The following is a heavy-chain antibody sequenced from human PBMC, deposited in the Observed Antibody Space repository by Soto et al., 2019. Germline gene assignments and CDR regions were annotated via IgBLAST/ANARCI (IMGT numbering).Heavy chain of an antibody. J-gene: IGHJ3*02. CDR1: GGSISSGGYY. CDR3: ARDGLLYGSGSRDAFDI. Sequence: QVQLQESGPGLVKPSQTLSLTCTVSGGSISSGGYYWSWIRQHPGKGLEWIGYIYYSGSTYYNPSLKSRVTISVDTSKNQFSLKLSSVTAADTAVYYFARDGLLYGSGSRDAFDIWGQGTMVTVSS. D-gene: IGHD3-10*01. CDR2: IYYSGST. V-gene: IGHV4-31*03.